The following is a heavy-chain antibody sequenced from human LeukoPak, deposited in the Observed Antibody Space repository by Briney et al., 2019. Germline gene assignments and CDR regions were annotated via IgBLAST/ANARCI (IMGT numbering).Heavy chain of an antibody. V-gene: IGHV1-46*01. CDR2: INPSGGST. Sequence: ASVKVSCKASGYTFTSYYMHWVRQAPGQGLEWMGIINPSGGSTSYAQKFQGRVTMTRDTSTSTVYMELSSLRSEDTAVYYCARDLLPYYDILTGSERTDYWGQGTLATVSS. J-gene: IGHJ4*02. CDR3: ARDLLPYYDILTGSERTDY. CDR1: GYTFTSYY. D-gene: IGHD3-9*01.